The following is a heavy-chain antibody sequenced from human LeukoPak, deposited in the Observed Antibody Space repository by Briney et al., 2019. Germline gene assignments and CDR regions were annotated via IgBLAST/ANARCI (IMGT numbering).Heavy chain of an antibody. D-gene: IGHD2-2*01. Sequence: GGSPRLSCAASGFTFSSYAMSWVRQAPGKGLEWVSAISGSGGSTYYADSVKGRFTISRDNSKNTLYLQMNSLRAEDTAVYYCAKGGIVVVPAAIFGYYFDYWGQGTLVTVSS. J-gene: IGHJ4*02. CDR2: ISGSGGST. CDR1: GFTFSSYA. V-gene: IGHV3-23*01. CDR3: AKGGIVVVPAAIFGYYFDY.